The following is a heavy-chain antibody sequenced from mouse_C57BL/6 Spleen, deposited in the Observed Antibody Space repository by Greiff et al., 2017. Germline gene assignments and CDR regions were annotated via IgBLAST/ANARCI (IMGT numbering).Heavy chain of an antibody. Sequence: EVHLVESGGDLVKPGGSLKLSCTASGFTFSSYGMSWVRQTPDQRLEWVATISSGGSYTYYPDSLKGRFTISRDNAENTLYLQMSSLKSEDTAMDYWARKPYKYYFDYWGQGTTRTVSS. CDR2: ISSGGSYT. V-gene: IGHV5-6*01. CDR1: GFTFSSYG. CDR3: ARKPYKYYFDY. J-gene: IGHJ2*01. D-gene: IGHD1-3*01.